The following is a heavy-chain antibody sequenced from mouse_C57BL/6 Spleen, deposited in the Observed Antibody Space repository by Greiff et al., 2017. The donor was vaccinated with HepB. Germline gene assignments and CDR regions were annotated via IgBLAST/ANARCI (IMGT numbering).Heavy chain of an antibody. CDR1: GFTFSDYY. D-gene: IGHD3-3*01. Sequence: EVKLMESEGGLVQPGSSMKLSCTASGFTFSDYYMAWVRQVPEKGLEWVANINYDGSSTYYLDSLKSRFIISRDNAKNILYLQMSSLKSEDTATYYCARDRDRDFDYWGQGTTLTVSS. CDR3: ARDRDRDFDY. V-gene: IGHV5-16*01. CDR2: INYDGSST. J-gene: IGHJ2*01.